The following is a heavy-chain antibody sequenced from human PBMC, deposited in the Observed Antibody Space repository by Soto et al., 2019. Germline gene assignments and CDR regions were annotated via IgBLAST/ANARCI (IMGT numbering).Heavy chain of an antibody. V-gene: IGHV4-59*11. Sequence: PSETLSLTCAVSGASITSHFWSWTRQPPGKRLEWIGYLLSNGSTNYNPSLKRRLTISLHTSKTHFSLKLTSVTAADTAVYYCARGTFFSGGGPYYPDGFDNWGQGAPVTVSS. CDR1: GASITSHF. D-gene: IGHD2-8*02. CDR2: LLSNGST. J-gene: IGHJ3*02. CDR3: ARGTFFSGGGPYYPDGFDN.